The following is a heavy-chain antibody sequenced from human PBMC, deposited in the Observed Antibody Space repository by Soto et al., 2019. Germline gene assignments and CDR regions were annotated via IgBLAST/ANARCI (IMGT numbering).Heavy chain of an antibody. CDR2: IYHSGTF. CDR1: GDSVSSSSC. V-gene: IGHV4-4*02. D-gene: IGHD2-2*01. Sequence: QVRLQESGPGLLEPSGTLSLTCAVSGDSVSSSSCWSWVRQAPGKGLERIGEIYHSGTFNYNPSLASRVSVSVDKSRNQLSMNLKSVTAADTAVYYCVRSVPAATWQYSGMDVWGQGTTVTVSS. CDR3: VRSVPAATWQYSGMDV. J-gene: IGHJ6*02.